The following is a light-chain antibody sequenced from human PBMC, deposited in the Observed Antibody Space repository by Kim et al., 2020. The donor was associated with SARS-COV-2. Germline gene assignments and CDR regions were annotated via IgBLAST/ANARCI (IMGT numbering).Light chain of an antibody. Sequence: SYELTQPPSVSVSPGQTASITCSGDKLGDKYACWYQQKPGQSPVLVIYQDSKRPSGIPERFSGSNSGNTATLTISGTQAMDEDDYYCQAWDSSHVVFGGG. J-gene: IGLJ2*01. V-gene: IGLV3-1*01. CDR1: KLGDKY. CDR3: QAWDSSHVV. CDR2: QDS.